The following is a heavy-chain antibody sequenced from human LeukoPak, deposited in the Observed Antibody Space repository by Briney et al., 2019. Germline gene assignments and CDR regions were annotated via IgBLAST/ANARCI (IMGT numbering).Heavy chain of an antibody. CDR2: ISAYNGNT. D-gene: IGHD3-10*01. CDR3: ARDMDLTSFPITMVQGVPGGI. V-gene: IGHV1-18*01. Sequence: ASVKVSCRASGYTFTSYGISWVRQAPGQGLEWMGWISAYNGNTNYAQKLQGRVTMTTDTSTSTAYMELRSLRSDDTAVYYCARDMDLTSFPITMVQGVPGGIWGRGTLVTVSS. CDR1: GYTFTSYG. J-gene: IGHJ4*02.